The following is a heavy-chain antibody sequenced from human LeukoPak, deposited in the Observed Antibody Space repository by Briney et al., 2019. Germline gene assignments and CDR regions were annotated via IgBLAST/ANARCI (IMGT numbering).Heavy chain of an antibody. J-gene: IGHJ5*02. V-gene: IGHV4-59*08. CDR1: GASVSSDY. D-gene: IGHD2/OR15-2a*01. CDR2: IYHSGHT. CDR3: ARHPFQYPFDH. Sequence: SPSETLSLTCTVSGASVSSDYWSWIRQSPGKGLEWIGYIYHSGHTMSNPSLQSRVSLSLDTSNNQFSLKLSSVTAADTAVYYCARHPFQYPFDHWGQGTVVSVSS.